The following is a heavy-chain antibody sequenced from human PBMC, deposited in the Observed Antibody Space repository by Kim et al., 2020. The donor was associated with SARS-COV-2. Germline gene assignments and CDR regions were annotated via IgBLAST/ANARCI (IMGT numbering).Heavy chain of an antibody. CDR1: GGTFSSYA. D-gene: IGHD3-10*01. CDR3: ARVITMVRETTTDSYYYYYGMDV. CDR2: IIPILGIA. Sequence: SVKVSCKASGGTFSSYAISWVRQAPGQGLEWMGRIIPILGIANYAQKFQGRVTITADKSTSTAYMELSSLRSEDTAVYYCARVITMVRETTTDSYYYYYGMDVWGQGTTVTVSS. J-gene: IGHJ6*02. V-gene: IGHV1-69*04.